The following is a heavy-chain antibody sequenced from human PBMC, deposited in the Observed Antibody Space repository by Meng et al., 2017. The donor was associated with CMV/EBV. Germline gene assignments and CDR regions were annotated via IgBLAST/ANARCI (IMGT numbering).Heavy chain of an antibody. CDR3: ARDSLYGGYYYGMDV. J-gene: IGHJ6*02. D-gene: IGHD2/OR15-2a*01. Sequence: GGSLRLSCAASGFTFSSYSMNWVRQAPGKGLEWVSSISSSSSNIYYADSVKGRFTISRDNAKNSLYLQMNSLRAEDTAVYYCARDSLYGGYYYGMDVWGQGTTVTVSS. V-gene: IGHV3-21*01. CDR1: GFTFSSYS. CDR2: ISSSSSNI.